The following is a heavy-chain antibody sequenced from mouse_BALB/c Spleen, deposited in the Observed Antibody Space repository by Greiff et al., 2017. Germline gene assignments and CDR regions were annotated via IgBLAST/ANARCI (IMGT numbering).Heavy chain of an antibody. V-gene: IGHV5-6-4*01. J-gene: IGHJ2*01. CDR2: ISSGGSYT. CDR3: TIDLDY. CDR1: GFTFSSYT. Sequence: EVNVVESGGGLVKPGGSLKLSCAASGFTFSSYTMSWVRQTPEKRLEWVATISSGGSYTYYPDSVKGRFTISRDNAKNTLYLQMSSLKSEDTAMYYCTIDLDYWGQGTTLTVSS.